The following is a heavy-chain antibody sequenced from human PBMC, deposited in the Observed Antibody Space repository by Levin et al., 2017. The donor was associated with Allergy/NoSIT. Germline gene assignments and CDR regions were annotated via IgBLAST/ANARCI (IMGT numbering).Heavy chain of an antibody. CDR1: GGSISSSSKY. CDR3: ATGDEGFDH. J-gene: IGHJ4*02. V-gene: IGHV4-39*07. CDR2: DYYSGST. Sequence: SETLSLTCTVSGGSISSSSKYCGWVRQPPGKGLEWIASDYYSGSTYYNPSLKSRVTISVDTSKRQFSLRVNSVTAADTTVYYCATGDEGFDHWGQGTLVTVSS.